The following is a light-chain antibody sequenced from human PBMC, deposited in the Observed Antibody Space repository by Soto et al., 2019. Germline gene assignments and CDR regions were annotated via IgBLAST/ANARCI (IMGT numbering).Light chain of an antibody. Sequence: EIVLTQSPATLSLSPGERATLSCRASQSVSSYLAWYQQKPGQAPRLLIYDASNRATGIPARFSGSGSGTDFTLTISSLGPEDFAVYYCQQRSNWPPLFTFGPGTKVYIK. CDR3: QQRSNWPPLFT. CDR2: DAS. V-gene: IGKV3-11*01. J-gene: IGKJ3*01. CDR1: QSVSSY.